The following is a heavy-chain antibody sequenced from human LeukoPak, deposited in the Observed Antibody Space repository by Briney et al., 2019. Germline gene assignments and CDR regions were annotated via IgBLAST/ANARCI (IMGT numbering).Heavy chain of an antibody. CDR3: ARTDRRLIAALGGDAFDI. D-gene: IGHD6-6*01. CDR2: IWYDGSNK. J-gene: IGHJ3*02. Sequence: GGSLRLTCAASGCTFSSYGMHWVRQAPGMGLEWVAVIWYDGSNKYYADSVKGRFTISRDNSKNTLYLQMNSLRAEDTAVYYCARTDRRLIAALGGDAFDIWGQGTMVTVSS. CDR1: GCTFSSYG. V-gene: IGHV3-33*01.